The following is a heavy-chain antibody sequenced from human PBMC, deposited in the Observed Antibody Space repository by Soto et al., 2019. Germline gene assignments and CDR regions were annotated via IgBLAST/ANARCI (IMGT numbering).Heavy chain of an antibody. D-gene: IGHD2-15*01. CDR2: ISGSGGST. J-gene: IGHJ5*02. Sequence: PGGSLRLSCAASGFTFSSYAMSWVRQAPGKGLEWVSAISGSGGSTYYADSVKGRFTISRDNSKNTLYLQMNSLRAEDTAVYYCAKGYVAATNRNNWFDPWGQGTLVTVSS. CDR1: GFTFSSYA. CDR3: AKGYVAATNRNNWFDP. V-gene: IGHV3-23*01.